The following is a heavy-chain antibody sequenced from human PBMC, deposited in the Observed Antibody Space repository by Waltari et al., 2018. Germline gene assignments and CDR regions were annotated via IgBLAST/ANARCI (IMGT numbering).Heavy chain of an antibody. V-gene: IGHV4-34*01. J-gene: IGHJ6*02. Sequence: QVQLQQWGAGLLKPSETLSLTCAVYGGSFSGYYWSWIRQPPGKGLEWIGEINHSGSTNYNPSLKSRVTISVDTSKNQFSLKLSSVTAADTAVYYCARGPLSIAVAGTLFNYYYYGMDVWGQGTTVTVSS. CDR2: INHSGST. CDR1: GGSFSGYY. D-gene: IGHD6-19*01. CDR3: ARGPLSIAVAGTLFNYYYYGMDV.